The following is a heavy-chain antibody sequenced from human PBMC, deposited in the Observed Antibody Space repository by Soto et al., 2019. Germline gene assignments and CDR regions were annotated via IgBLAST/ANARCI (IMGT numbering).Heavy chain of an antibody. CDR3: ARGPSGDKVDY. CDR1: GGSITSDD. J-gene: IGHJ4*02. V-gene: IGHV4-4*09. D-gene: IGHD7-27*01. Sequence: PSETLSLTCTVSGGSITSDDWSCIRQPPDKGLEWIGHIYNGGTTYYNPSLTSRVTISVDTSNNQFSLKLSSVSAADTAVYYCARGPSGDKVDYWGQGTLVTVSS. CDR2: IYNGGTT.